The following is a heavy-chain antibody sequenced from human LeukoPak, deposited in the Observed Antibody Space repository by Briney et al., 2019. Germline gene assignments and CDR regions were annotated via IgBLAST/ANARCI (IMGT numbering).Heavy chain of an antibody. D-gene: IGHD3-9*01. J-gene: IGHJ4*02. CDR2: IYPGDSDT. Sequence: GESLKISCKGSGYRFTTYWIGWVRQMPGKGLEWMGIIYPGDSDTRYSPSFQGQVTISADKSINTAYLQWSSLRASDTAMYYCARHFYNILTGPVNFDCWGQGTLVTVSS. CDR3: ARHFYNILTGPVNFDC. V-gene: IGHV5-51*01. CDR1: GYRFTTYW.